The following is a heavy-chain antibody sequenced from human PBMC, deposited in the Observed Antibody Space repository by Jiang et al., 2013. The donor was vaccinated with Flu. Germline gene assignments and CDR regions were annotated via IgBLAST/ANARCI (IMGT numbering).Heavy chain of an antibody. CDR1: GGSFSGYY. V-gene: IGHV4-34*01. CDR2: INHSGST. J-gene: IGHJ4*02. Sequence: LLKPSETLSLTCAVYGGSFSGYYWSWIRQPPGKGLEWIGEINHSGSTNYNPSLKSRVTISVDTSKNQFSLKLSSVTAADTAVYYCARGLEYYDSSGYYVWGQGTLVTVS. D-gene: IGHD3-22*01. CDR3: ARGLEYYDSSGYYV.